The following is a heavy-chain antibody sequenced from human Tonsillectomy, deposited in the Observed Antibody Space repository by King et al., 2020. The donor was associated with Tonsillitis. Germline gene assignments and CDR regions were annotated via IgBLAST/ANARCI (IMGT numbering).Heavy chain of an antibody. CDR1: GFIFSSYW. CDR3: ARDXGYYDFWXGHYXNYXQGMDV. Sequence: VQLQESGGGLVQPGGSLRLSCAASGFIFSSYWMTWVRQAPGKGLEWVANIKPDGSEKYYVGSVKGRFTISRDNAKNSLFLEMNDLRAEDTAVYYCARDXGYYDFWXGHYXNYXQGMDVWGQGXTVTV. J-gene: IGHJ6*02. CDR2: IKPDGSEK. V-gene: IGHV3-7*01. D-gene: IGHD3-3*01.